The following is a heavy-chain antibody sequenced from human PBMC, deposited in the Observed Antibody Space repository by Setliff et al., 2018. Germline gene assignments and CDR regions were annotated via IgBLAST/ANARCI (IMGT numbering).Heavy chain of an antibody. V-gene: IGHV4-34*01. J-gene: IGHJ4*02. CDR3: ARDMGQPYYFES. Sequence: SETLSLTCTVYGGSLSDYYWGWIRQSPGKGLEWIGEINHSGSTNYNPSLTSRVTISVDTSKNQFSLKLSSVTAADTAVYYCARDMGQPYYFESWGLGTLVTVSS. CDR2: INHSGST. CDR1: GGSLSDYY. D-gene: IGHD1-1*01.